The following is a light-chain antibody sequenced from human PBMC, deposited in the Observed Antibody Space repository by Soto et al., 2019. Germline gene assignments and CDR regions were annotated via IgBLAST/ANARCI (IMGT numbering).Light chain of an antibody. CDR1: PSIVSS. CDR2: TAS. J-gene: IGKJ2*02. CDR3: QQSYSTPRT. Sequence: DIQMTQSPSSLSVSVGDRVTITCRARPSIVSSLNWYQQKLGKAPKLLIYTASNLQRGVPSRFSGSGSGTDFTLTISNLQPEDFATYYCQQSYSTPRTFGQGTKLEIK. V-gene: IGKV1-39*01.